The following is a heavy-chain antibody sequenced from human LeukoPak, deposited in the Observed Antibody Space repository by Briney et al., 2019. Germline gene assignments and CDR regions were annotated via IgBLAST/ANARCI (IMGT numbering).Heavy chain of an antibody. CDR2: IWYDGSNK. J-gene: IGHJ4*02. Sequence: SGGSLRLSCAASGFTFSSYGMHWVRQAPGKGLEWVAVIWYDGSNKFYADSVKGRFTISRDNSKNTLYLQMNSLRAEDTAVYYCAIHKQQLVSFDYWGQGTLATVSS. V-gene: IGHV3-33*01. CDR1: GFTFSSYG. CDR3: AIHKQQLVSFDY. D-gene: IGHD6-13*01.